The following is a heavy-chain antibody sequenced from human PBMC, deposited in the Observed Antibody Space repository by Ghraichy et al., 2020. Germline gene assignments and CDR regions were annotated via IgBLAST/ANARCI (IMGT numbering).Heavy chain of an antibody. CDR1: GFTFRSYA. J-gene: IGHJ5*02. D-gene: IGHD1-20*01. V-gene: IGHV3-23*01. CDR3: AKDRYNWNDLLT. CDR2: ISGTAAST. Sequence: GSLRLSCAGSGFTFRSYAMSWVRQAPGQGLEWVASISGTAASTFYADSAKGRFTISRDNSKNTLYLQMDTLRADDTAVYYCAKDRYNWNDLLTWGQGTLVTVSS.